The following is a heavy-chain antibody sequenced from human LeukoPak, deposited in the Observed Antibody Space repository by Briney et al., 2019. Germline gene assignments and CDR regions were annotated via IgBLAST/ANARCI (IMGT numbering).Heavy chain of an antibody. V-gene: IGHV1-2*02. CDR2: INPNSGGT. CDR1: GYTFTGYY. D-gene: IGHD2-2*01. J-gene: IGHJ5*02. Sequence: GASVKVSCKASGYTFTGYYMHWVRQAPGQGLEWMGWINPNSGGTNYAQKFQGRVTMTRDTSISTAYMELSRLRSDDTAVYYCARDTRIVVVPAAIDWFDPWGQGTLVTVSS. CDR3: ARDTRIVVVPAAIDWFDP.